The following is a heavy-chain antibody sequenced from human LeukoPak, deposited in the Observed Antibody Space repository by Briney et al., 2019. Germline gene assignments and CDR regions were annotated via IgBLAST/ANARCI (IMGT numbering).Heavy chain of an antibody. D-gene: IGHD2-2*01. CDR3: ARIPMIVVVPAPPQYYYYGMDV. CDR1: GYTFTSYG. Sequence: APVKVSCKASGYTFTSYGISWVRQAPGQGLEWMGWISAYNGNTNYAQKLQGRVTMTTDTPTSTAYMELRSLRSDDTAVYYCARIPMIVVVPAPPQYYYYGMDVWGQGTTVTVSS. J-gene: IGHJ6*02. CDR2: ISAYNGNT. V-gene: IGHV1-18*01.